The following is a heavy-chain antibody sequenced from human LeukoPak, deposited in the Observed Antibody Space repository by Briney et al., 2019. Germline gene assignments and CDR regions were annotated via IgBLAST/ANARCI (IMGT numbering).Heavy chain of an antibody. V-gene: IGHV4-30-2*01. CDR3: ARGGFWSGSDY. CDR2: IYHSGST. J-gene: IGHJ4*02. CDR1: GGSISSGGYY. Sequence: PSETLSLTCTVSGGSISSGGYYWSWIRQPPGKGLEWIGYIYHSGSTYYNPSLKSRVTISVDRSKNQFSLKLSSVTAADTAVYYCARGGFWSGSDYWGQGTLVTVSS. D-gene: IGHD3-3*01.